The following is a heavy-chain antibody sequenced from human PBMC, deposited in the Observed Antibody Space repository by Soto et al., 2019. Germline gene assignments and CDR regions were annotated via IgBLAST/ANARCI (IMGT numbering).Heavy chain of an antibody. V-gene: IGHV3-72*01. CDR3: ARGGNCSRTSCPGDYYGMYV. D-gene: IGHD2-2*01. Sequence: EVQLVESGGGLVQPGGSMRLSCAASGFTFSDHYMDWVRQAPGKVLEWIGRTRNKANRYTTEYAASVKGRLTISRDDSKNSLYLQMNSLKTEDTAVYYCARGGNCSRTSCPGDYYGMYVWGQGTTVTISS. CDR2: TRNKANRYTT. CDR1: GFTFSDHY. J-gene: IGHJ6*02.